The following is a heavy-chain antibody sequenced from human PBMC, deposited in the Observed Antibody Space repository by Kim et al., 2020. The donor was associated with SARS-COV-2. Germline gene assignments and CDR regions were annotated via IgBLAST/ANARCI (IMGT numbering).Heavy chain of an antibody. CDR3: ASNEPEGSYYYYYGMDV. V-gene: IGHV1-18*01. D-gene: IGHD2-8*01. Sequence: PSVKVSCKASGYTFTSYGISWVRQAPGQGLEWMGWISAYNGNTNYAQKLQGRVTMTTDTSTSTAYMELRSLRSDDTAVYYCASNEPEGSYYYYYGMDVWGQGTTVTVSS. J-gene: IGHJ6*02. CDR1: GYTFTSYG. CDR2: ISAYNGNT.